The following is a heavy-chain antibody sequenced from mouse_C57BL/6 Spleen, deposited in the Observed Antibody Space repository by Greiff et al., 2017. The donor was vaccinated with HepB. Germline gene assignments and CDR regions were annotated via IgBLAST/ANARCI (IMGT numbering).Heavy chain of an antibody. D-gene: IGHD1-1*01. Sequence: EVQVVESGGDLVKPGGSLKLSCAASGFTFSSYGMSWVRQTPDKRLEWVATISSGGSYTYYPDSVKGRFTISRDNAKNTLYLQMSSLKSEDTAMYYCASPSGSSRGYAMDYWGQGTSVTVSS. CDR1: GFTFSSYG. J-gene: IGHJ4*01. CDR3: ASPSGSSRGYAMDY. CDR2: ISSGGSYT. V-gene: IGHV5-6*01.